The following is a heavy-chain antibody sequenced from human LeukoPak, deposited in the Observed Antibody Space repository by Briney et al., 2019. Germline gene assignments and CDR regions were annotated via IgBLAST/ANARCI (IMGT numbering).Heavy chain of an antibody. J-gene: IGHJ5*02. CDR1: GGSISSGSYD. Sequence: SETLSLTCTVAGGSISSGSYDWSWIRQPAGKGLEWIGRIYTSGSTNYHPSLKSRVTISVDTSKNHFSLKLSSVTAADTAVYYCASETDYSHPNWFDPWRQGTLVTVSS. CDR2: IYTSGST. D-gene: IGHD4-11*01. CDR3: ASETDYSHPNWFDP. V-gene: IGHV4-61*02.